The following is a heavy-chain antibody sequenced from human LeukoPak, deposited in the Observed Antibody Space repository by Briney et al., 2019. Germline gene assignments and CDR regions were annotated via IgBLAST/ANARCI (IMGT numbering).Heavy chain of an antibody. V-gene: IGHV4-59*12. CDR2: IYYSGST. J-gene: IGHJ4*02. CDR3: AREAPSTGYDILTGYYLPYYFDY. Sequence: SETLSLTCTVSGGSISSYYWSWVRQPPGKGLEWIGYIYYSGSTNYNPSLKSRVTISVDTSKNQFSLKLSSVTAADTAVYYCAREAPSTGYDILTGYYLPYYFDYWGQGTLVTVSS. CDR1: GGSISSYY. D-gene: IGHD3-9*01.